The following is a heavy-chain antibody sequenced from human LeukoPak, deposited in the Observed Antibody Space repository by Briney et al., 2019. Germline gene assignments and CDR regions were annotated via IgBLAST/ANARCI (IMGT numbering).Heavy chain of an antibody. CDR1: GFTFSSYS. D-gene: IGHD2-21*02. V-gene: IGHV3-21*01. J-gene: IGHJ3*02. CDR3: ARDTTGGDYGDAFDI. Sequence: GGSLRLSCAASGFTFSSYSVNWVRQAPGKGLEWVSSISSSSSYIYYADSVKGRFTISRDNAKNSLYLQMNSLRAEDTAVYYCARDTTGGDYGDAFDIWGQGTMVTVSS. CDR2: ISSSSSYI.